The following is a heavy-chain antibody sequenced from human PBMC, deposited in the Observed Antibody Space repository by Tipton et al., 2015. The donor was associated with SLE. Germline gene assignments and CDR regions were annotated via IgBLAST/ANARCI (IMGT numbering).Heavy chain of an antibody. CDR2: INHSGST. J-gene: IGHJ4*02. D-gene: IGHD3-16*01. CDR1: GGSFSGYY. V-gene: IGHV4-34*01. Sequence: LSPTCAVYGGSFSGYYWSWIRQPPGKGLEWIGEINHSGSTSYNPSLKSRVTISVDTSKNQFSLKLSSVPAADTAVYYCARGLVGGGGFDYWGQGTLVTVSS. CDR3: ARGLVGGGGFDY.